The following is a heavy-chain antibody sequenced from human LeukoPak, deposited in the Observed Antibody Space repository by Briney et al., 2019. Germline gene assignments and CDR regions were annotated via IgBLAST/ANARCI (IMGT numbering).Heavy chain of an antibody. J-gene: IGHJ4*02. V-gene: IGHV3-23*01. CDR2: ISGSGGST. D-gene: IGHD5-12*01. Sequence: GGSLRLSCAASGFTLSHYWMHWVRQAPGKGLEWVSAISGSGGSTYYADSVKGRFTISRDNSKNTLYLQMNSLRAEDTAVYYCAKDLVAGGLRGSHFDYWGQGTLVTVSS. CDR3: AKDLVAGGLRGSHFDY. CDR1: GFTLSHYW.